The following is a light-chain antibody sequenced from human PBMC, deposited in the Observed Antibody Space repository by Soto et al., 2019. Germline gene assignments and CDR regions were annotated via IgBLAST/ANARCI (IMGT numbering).Light chain of an antibody. CDR1: QSVSSSY. Sequence: EIVLTQSPGTLSLSPGERATLSCRASQSVSSSYLAWYQQKPGQAPRLLIYGASSRATGIPDRFSGSGSGTDFTLTISRVEHEDVALYYCQQYGSPPRTFGQGTKVEIK. J-gene: IGKJ1*01. CDR3: QQYGSPPRT. V-gene: IGKV3-20*01. CDR2: GAS.